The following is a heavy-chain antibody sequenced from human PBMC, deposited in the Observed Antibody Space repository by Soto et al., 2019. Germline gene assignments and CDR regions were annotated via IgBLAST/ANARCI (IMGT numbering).Heavy chain of an antibody. CDR3: ARAWYPRFDP. Sequence: QIRLVQSGGEVRTPGASVKVSCKASGYTFSSYGITWVRQAPGQGLEWLGWINPSSGETNYAQKFQGRVTVTTDTSTTTGYMELRNLTFDDTAVYYCARAWYPRFDPWGQATLVTVSS. D-gene: IGHD6-13*01. V-gene: IGHV1-18*01. J-gene: IGHJ5*02. CDR1: GYTFSSYG. CDR2: INPSSGET.